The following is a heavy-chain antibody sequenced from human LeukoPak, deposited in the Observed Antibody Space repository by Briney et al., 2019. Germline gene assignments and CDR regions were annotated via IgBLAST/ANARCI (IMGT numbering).Heavy chain of an antibody. CDR3: ARGLGAIAFDY. D-gene: IGHD1-26*01. CDR1: GGSITSIGYY. V-gene: IGHV4-39*07. J-gene: IGHJ4*02. Sequence: SETLSLTCTVSGGSITSIGYYWGWIRQPPGKGLEWIGSIYYSGSTYYNPSLKSRVTISVDTSKNQFFLKQDSVTAADTAVYYCARGLGAIAFDYWGQGTLVTVSS. CDR2: IYYSGST.